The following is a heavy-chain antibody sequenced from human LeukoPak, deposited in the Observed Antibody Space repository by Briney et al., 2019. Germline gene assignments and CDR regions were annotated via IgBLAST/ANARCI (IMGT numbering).Heavy chain of an antibody. V-gene: IGHV3-33*08. D-gene: IGHD6-6*01. J-gene: IGHJ6*02. CDR1: GFTVSSNY. CDR2: IWYDGSNK. CDR3: ARVHSTIAARPNFLGMDV. Sequence: PGGSLRLSCAASGFTVSSNYMSWVRQAPGKGLEWVAVIWYDGSNKYYADSVKGRFTISRDNSKNTLYLQMNSLRAEDTAVYYCARVHSTIAARPNFLGMDVWGQGTTVTVSS.